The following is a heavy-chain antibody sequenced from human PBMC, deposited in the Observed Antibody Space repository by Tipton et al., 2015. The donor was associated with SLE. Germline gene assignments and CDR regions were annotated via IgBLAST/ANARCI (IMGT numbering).Heavy chain of an antibody. CDR2: IYTSGST. V-gene: IGHV4-4*07. Sequence: LRLSCAVYGGSFSSYYWSWIRQPAGKGLEWIGRIYTSGSTNYNPSLKSRVTISVDTSKNQFSLKLSSVTAADTAVYYCAREGYSSSSVYYYMDVWGKGTTVTVSS. D-gene: IGHD6-6*01. J-gene: IGHJ6*03. CDR3: AREGYSSSSVYYYMDV. CDR1: GGSFSSYY.